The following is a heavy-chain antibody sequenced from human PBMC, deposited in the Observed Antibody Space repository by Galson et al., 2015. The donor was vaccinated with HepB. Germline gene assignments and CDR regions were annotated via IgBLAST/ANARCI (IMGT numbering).Heavy chain of an antibody. V-gene: IGHV5-51*01. CDR3: ARHFHTVIRGIAWGMDF. D-gene: IGHD3-10*01. Sequence: QSGAEVKKPGESLKISCKGSGYTFTNYWIGWVRQMPGKGLEWMGIIYPDDSETRYSLSFQGQVTISADKSINTAYLQWGSLKASDTAMYYCARHFHTVIRGIAWGMDFWGQGTTVTVSS. CDR1: GYTFTNYW. J-gene: IGHJ6*02. CDR2: IYPDDSET.